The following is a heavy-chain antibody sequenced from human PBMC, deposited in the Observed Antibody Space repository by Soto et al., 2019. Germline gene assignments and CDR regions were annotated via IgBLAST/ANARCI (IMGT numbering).Heavy chain of an antibody. CDR2: MNPNSGNT. CDR1: GYTFTNYD. D-gene: IGHD6-19*01. Sequence: QVQLVQSGAEVKKPGASVRVSCKASGYTFTNYDINWVRQATGQGLEWMGWMNPNSGNTGYAQKFQGRVTMTRNTSISTADMELSSLRSEDTAVYYCATPEGASAAMADNRPDPTSVDYWGQGTLVTVSS. J-gene: IGHJ4*02. CDR3: ATPEGASAAMADNRPDPTSVDY. V-gene: IGHV1-8*01.